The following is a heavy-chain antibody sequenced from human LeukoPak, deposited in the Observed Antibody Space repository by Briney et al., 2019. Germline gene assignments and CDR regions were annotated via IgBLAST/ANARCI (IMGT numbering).Heavy chain of an antibody. D-gene: IGHD3-10*02. CDR3: ADLGITMIGRV. J-gene: IGHJ6*03. CDR1: GFTLSTSW. CDR2: INQDGSMT. V-gene: IGHV3-7*01. Sequence: GGPLRLSCTASGFTLSTSWMSGVRQAPGRGREWVASINQDGSMTHYVHSVKGRFTISRDSVQNPLYRQRNTLRAEDTAVYYCADLGITMIGRVCGKETTVTIS.